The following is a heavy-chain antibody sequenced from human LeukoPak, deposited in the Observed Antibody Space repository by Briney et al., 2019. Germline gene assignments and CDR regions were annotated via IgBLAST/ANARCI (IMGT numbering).Heavy chain of an antibody. V-gene: IGHV4-59*01. Sequence: PSETLSLTCTASGGTISSNCLSWIRQAPGNGLDWIGYICSGASTIYSPAFKSRVTISADTSKNQFSLQLRSVTPADTAVYYCARESWGSLNYWGQGTLVTISS. J-gene: IGHJ4*02. CDR3: ARESWGSLNY. CDR2: ICSGAST. CDR1: GGTISSNC. D-gene: IGHD3-16*01.